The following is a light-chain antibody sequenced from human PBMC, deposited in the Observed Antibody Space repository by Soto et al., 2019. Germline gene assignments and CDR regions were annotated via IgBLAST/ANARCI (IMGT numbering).Light chain of an antibody. V-gene: IGLV1-40*01. J-gene: IGLJ2*01. CDR1: SSNIGAGYD. Sequence: QSVLTQPPSVSGAPGQRVTISCTGGSSNIGAGYDVHWYQQLPGTAPKVLIYGNSNRPSGVPDRFSGSKSATSASLAITGLQAEDGADYYCQSYDNSRSGWVFGGGTKLTVL. CDR2: GNS. CDR3: QSYDNSRSGWV.